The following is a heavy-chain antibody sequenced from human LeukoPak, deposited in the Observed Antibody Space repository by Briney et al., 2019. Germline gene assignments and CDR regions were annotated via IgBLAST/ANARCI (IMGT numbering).Heavy chain of an antibody. CDR1: GFTFDDYA. D-gene: IGHD2-2*01. V-gene: IGHV3-9*01. J-gene: IGHJ6*02. CDR2: ISWNSGSI. Sequence: GGSLGLSCAASGFTFDDYAMHWVRQAPGKGLEWVSGISWNSGSIGYADSVKGRFTISRDNAKNSLYLQMNSLRAEDTAVYYCARDLSEGYCSSTSCPNYYYGMDVWGQGTTVTVSS. CDR3: ARDLSEGYCSSTSCPNYYYGMDV.